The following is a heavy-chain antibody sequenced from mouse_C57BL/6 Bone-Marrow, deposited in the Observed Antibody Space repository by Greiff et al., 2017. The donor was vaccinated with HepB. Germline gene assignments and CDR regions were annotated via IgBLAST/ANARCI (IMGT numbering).Heavy chain of an antibody. CDR1: GFTFTDYY. Sequence: EVQRVESGGGLVQPGGSLSLSCAASGFTFTDYYMSWVRQPPGKALEWLGFIRNKANGYTTEYSASVKGRFTISRDNSQSILYLQMNALRAEDSATYYCARGPPPTGAYWGQGTLVTVSA. CDR2: IRNKANGYTT. CDR3: ARGPPPTGAY. V-gene: IGHV7-3*01. J-gene: IGHJ3*01.